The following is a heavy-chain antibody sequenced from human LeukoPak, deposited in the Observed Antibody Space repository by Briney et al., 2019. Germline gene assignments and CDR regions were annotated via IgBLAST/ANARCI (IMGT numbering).Heavy chain of an antibody. Sequence: ASVNVSCKASGYTFTSYDINWVRQATGQGLEGMGWMNPNSGNKGYAQKFQGRGTITRNTSISKAYMELSSLRSEDTAVYYCARNTMVRGVLNFDYWGQGTPVTVSS. CDR3: ARNTMVRGVLNFDY. J-gene: IGHJ4*02. CDR2: MNPNSGNK. CDR1: GYTFTSYD. V-gene: IGHV1-8*03. D-gene: IGHD3-10*01.